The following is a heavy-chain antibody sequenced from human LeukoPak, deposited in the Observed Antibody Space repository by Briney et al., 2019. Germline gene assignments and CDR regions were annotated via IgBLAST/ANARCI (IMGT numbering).Heavy chain of an antibody. J-gene: IGHJ4*02. D-gene: IGHD3-22*01. CDR1: GGSISSGGYY. CDR2: IYYGGST. Sequence: SQTLSLTCTVSGGSISSGGYYWSWIRQHPGKGLESIGNIYYGGSTYYNPSLRSRVTISVDTSKNQFSLKLSSVTAADTAVYYCARDPDSSGIFDYWGQGTLVTVSS. CDR3: ARDPDSSGIFDY. V-gene: IGHV4-31*03.